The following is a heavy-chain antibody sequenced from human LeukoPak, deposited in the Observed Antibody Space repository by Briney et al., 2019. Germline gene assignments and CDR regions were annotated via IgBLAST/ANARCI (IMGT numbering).Heavy chain of an antibody. Sequence: GGSLRLSCAASGFTFSDNYMSWIRQAPGKGLEWVSYISSSGNTTKNADSVKGRFTITRDNAKNSLYLQMNSLRAEDTAVYYCARDGGSAWFLDYWGQGTLVTVSS. CDR2: ISSSGNTT. J-gene: IGHJ4*02. D-gene: IGHD6-19*01. CDR1: GFTFSDNY. V-gene: IGHV3-11*04. CDR3: ARDGGSAWFLDY.